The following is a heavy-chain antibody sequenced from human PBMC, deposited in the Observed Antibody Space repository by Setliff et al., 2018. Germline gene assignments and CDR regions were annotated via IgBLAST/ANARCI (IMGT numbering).Heavy chain of an antibody. CDR3: AKVNNRFWSGYYPYYYGMDV. V-gene: IGHV3-23*01. J-gene: IGHJ6*02. Sequence: PGGSLRLSCAASGFTFSDYYMNWIRQAPGKGLEWVSAISGSGGSTYYADSVKGRFTISRDNSKNTLYLQMNSLRAEDTAVYYCAKVNNRFWSGYYPYYYGMDVWGQGTTVTVSS. CDR1: GFTFSDYY. D-gene: IGHD3-3*01. CDR2: ISGSGGST.